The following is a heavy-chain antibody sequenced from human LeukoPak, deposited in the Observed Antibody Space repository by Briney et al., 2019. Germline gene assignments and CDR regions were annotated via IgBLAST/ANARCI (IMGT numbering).Heavy chain of an antibody. CDR2: IRYDGSNK. CDR3: AKDMAVAGPADY. D-gene: IGHD6-19*01. V-gene: IGHV3-30*02. J-gene: IGHJ4*02. Sequence: GGSLRLSCAASGFTFNTYTMNWVRQAPGKGLEWVAFIRYDGSNKYYADSVKGRFTISRDNSKNTLYLQMNSLRAEDTAVYYCAKDMAVAGPADYWGQGTLVTVSS. CDR1: GFTFNTYT.